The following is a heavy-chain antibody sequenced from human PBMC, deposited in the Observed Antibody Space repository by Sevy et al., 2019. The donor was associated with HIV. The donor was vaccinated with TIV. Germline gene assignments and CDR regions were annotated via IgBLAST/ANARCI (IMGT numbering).Heavy chain of an antibody. D-gene: IGHD3-10*01. J-gene: IGHJ4*02. CDR3: ARDMAYGSGSIVYDY. CDR1: GFVFSSYT. Sequence: GGSLRVSCAASGFVFSSYTMNWVRQSPGKGLEWVSSISSSSRYIFYADSVKGRFTISRDNARNSLYLQMNSLRAEDTAGYYCARDMAYGSGSIVYDYRGQGTLVTVSS. V-gene: IGHV3-21*01. CDR2: ISSSSRYI.